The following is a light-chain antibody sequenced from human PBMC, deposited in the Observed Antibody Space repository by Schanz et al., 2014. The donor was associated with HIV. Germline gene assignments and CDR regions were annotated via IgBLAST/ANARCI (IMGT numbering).Light chain of an antibody. CDR1: QGISNY. Sequence: DILMTQSPASLSASVGDRVTFTCRASQGISNYLAWFQQKPRKVPKLLIYSASTLQSGVPSRFTGSGSGTNFSLTISSLQPEDVATYYCQKYISAPWTFGQGTKVDI. CDR2: SAS. CDR3: QKYISAPWT. V-gene: IGKV1-27*01. J-gene: IGKJ1*01.